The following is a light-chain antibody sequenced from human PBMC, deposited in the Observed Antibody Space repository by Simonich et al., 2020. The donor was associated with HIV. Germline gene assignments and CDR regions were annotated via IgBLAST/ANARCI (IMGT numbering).Light chain of an antibody. Sequence: DIVMTQTPPSLPVNPGEPASIYCRSSQSLLHSNGFTYLHWYLQKPGQSPHLLIYLGSNRASGVTDRFSGSASGTDFTLKISRVEAEDVGVYYCMQVLQTPYTFGQGTKLEIK. V-gene: IGKV2-28*01. J-gene: IGKJ2*01. CDR2: LGS. CDR1: QSLLHSNGFTY. CDR3: MQVLQTPYT.